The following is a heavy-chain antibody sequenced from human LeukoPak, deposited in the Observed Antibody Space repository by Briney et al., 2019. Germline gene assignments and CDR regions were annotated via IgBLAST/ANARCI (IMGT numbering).Heavy chain of an antibody. Sequence: ASVKVSCKASGYTFTSYGTSWVRQAPGQGLEWMGWISAYNGNTNYAQKLQGRVTMTTDTSTSTAYMELRSLRSDDTAVYYCARAGYCSSTSCYRDFDYWGQGTLVTVSS. CDR1: GYTFTSYG. J-gene: IGHJ4*02. CDR3: ARAGYCSSTSCYRDFDY. V-gene: IGHV1-18*01. CDR2: ISAYNGNT. D-gene: IGHD2-2*01.